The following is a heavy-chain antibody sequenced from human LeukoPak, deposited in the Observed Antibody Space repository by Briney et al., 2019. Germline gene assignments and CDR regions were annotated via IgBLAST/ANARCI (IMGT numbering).Heavy chain of an antibody. CDR2: IRSKANSYAT. CDR3: TRHGYCSGGSCSGDY. J-gene: IGHJ4*02. V-gene: IGHV3-73*01. Sequence: TGGSLRLSCAASGFTFSGSAMHWVRQASGKGLEWVGRIRSKANSYATAYAASVKGRFTISRDDSKNTAYLQMNSLKTEDTAVYYCTRHGYCSGGSCSGDYWGQGTLVTVSS. CDR1: GFTFSGSA. D-gene: IGHD2-15*01.